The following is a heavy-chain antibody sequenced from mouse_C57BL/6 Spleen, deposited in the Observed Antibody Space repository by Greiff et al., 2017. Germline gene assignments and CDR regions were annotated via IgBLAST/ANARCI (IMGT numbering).Heavy chain of an antibody. D-gene: IGHD3-1*01. CDR2: IYPGDGDT. CDR1: GYAFSSYW. J-gene: IGHJ2*01. CDR3: ARKGAFYYFDY. Sequence: VQLQQSGAELVKPGASVKISCKASGYAFSSYWMNWVKQRPGKGLEWIGQIYPGDGDTNYTGKFKGKATLTADKSSSPAYMQLSSLTSEDSAVYFCARKGAFYYFDYWGQGTTLTVSS. V-gene: IGHV1-80*01.